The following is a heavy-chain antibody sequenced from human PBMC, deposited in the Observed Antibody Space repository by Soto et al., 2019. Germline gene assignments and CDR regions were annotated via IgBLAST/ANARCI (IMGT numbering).Heavy chain of an antibody. V-gene: IGHV1-18*01. J-gene: IGHJ6*02. CDR3: AKDGGFITMIVVVPYYYGMDV. CDR1: GHTFTNYG. CDR2: INVYNGNT. Sequence: ASVKVSCKASGHTFTNYGISWVRQAPGQGLEWMGWINVYNGNTKYAQKVQGRVTMTTDTSTSTAYMELRSLRAEDTAVYYCAKDGGFITMIVVVPYYYGMDVWGQGTTVTV. D-gene: IGHD3-22*01.